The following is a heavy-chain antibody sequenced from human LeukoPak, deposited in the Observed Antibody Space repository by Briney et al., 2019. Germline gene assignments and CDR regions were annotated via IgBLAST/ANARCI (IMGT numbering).Heavy chain of an antibody. CDR3: ARDLSQGGYSYGYNWFDP. CDR1: GGSFSGYY. D-gene: IGHD5-18*01. Sequence: SETLSLTCAVYGGSFSGYYWSWIRQPPGKGLEWIGEINHSGSTNYNPSLKSRVTMSVDTSKNQFSLKLSSVTAADTAVYYCARDLSQGGYSYGYNWFDPWGQGTLVTVSS. CDR2: INHSGST. V-gene: IGHV4-34*01. J-gene: IGHJ5*02.